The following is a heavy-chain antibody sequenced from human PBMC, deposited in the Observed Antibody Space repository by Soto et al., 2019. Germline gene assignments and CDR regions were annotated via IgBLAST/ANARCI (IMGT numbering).Heavy chain of an antibody. CDR2: ISSSSSHI. Sequence: VGSLRLSCAASGFTFSSYSMNWVRQAPGKGLEWVSSISSSSSHIFYADSVKGRFTISRDNAKNSLYLQMNSLRAEDTAVYYCATRYCTSTNCYSFDYWGQGTLVTVPQ. D-gene: IGHD2-2*01. V-gene: IGHV3-21*01. J-gene: IGHJ4*02. CDR3: ATRYCTSTNCYSFDY. CDR1: GFTFSSYS.